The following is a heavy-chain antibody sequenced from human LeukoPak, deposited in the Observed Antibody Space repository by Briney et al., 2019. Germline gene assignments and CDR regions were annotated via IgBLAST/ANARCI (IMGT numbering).Heavy chain of an antibody. CDR1: GGSFSGYY. CDR3: ARLCPHYYDSSGYYYSYYYYYMDV. V-gene: IGHV4-34*01. D-gene: IGHD3-22*01. CDR2: INHSGST. J-gene: IGHJ6*03. Sequence: PSETLSLTCAVYGGSFSGYYWSWIRQPPGKGLEWIGEINHSGSTNYNPSLKSRVTISVDTSKNQFSLKLSSVTAADTAVYYCARLCPHYYDSSGYYYSYYYYYMDVWGKGTTVTISS.